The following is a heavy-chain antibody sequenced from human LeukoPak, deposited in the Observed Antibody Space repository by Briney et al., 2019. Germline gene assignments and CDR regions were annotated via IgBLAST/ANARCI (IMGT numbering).Heavy chain of an antibody. CDR1: GGSFIGYY. D-gene: IGHD6-19*01. CDR3: ARDIGGAGY. Sequence: PSETLSLTCSVYGGSFIGYYWSWIRQPPGKGLEWIGQVIHDGRTSYNPSLSSRVTISVDTSKNQVSLKLSSVTSADTAVYYCARDIGGAGYWGQGTLVTVSS. J-gene: IGHJ4*02. V-gene: IGHV4-34*12. CDR2: VIHDGRT.